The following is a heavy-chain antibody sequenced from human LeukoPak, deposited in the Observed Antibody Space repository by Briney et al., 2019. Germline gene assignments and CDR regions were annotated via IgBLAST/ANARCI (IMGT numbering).Heavy chain of an antibody. CDR3: ARDLRAADYGDYEVAFDI. V-gene: IGHV3-21*01. Sequence: GGSLRLSCAASGFTFSSYSMNWVRQAPGKGLEWVSSISSSSSYIYYADSVKGRFTISRDNPKNSLYLQMNSLRAEDTAVYCCARDLRAADYGDYEVAFDIWGQGTMVTVSS. CDR2: ISSSSSYI. CDR1: GFTFSSYS. D-gene: IGHD4-17*01. J-gene: IGHJ3*02.